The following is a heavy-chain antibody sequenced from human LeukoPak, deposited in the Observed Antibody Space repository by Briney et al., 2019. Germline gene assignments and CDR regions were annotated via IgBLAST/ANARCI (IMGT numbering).Heavy chain of an antibody. D-gene: IGHD1-26*01. J-gene: IGHJ2*01. CDR1: GFTFSRYS. CDR3: ATSGSYNWYFAL. CDR2: ISSISSYI. Sequence: GGSLRLSCVASGFTFSRYSMNWVRQAPGKGLEWVSSISSISSYIYYADSVKGRFTISRDNAKNSLYLQTPNPRAEDTAVYSCATSGSYNWYFALWGRGTLVTVSS. V-gene: IGHV3-21*01.